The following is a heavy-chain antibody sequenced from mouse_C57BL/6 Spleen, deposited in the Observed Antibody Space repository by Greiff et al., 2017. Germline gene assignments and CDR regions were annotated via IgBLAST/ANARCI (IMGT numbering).Heavy chain of an antibody. D-gene: IGHD1-1*01. CDR1: GYTFTSYW. CDR2: IHPNSGST. CDR3: ARSEYCDGSRGYAMDY. J-gene: IGHJ4*01. Sequence: QVQLQQPGAELVKPGASVKLSCKASGYTFTSYWMHWVKQRPGQGLEWIGMIHPNSGSTNYNEKFKSKATLTVDKSSSTAYMQLSSLTSEDSAVYDCARSEYCDGSRGYAMDYWGQGTSVTVSS. V-gene: IGHV1-64*01.